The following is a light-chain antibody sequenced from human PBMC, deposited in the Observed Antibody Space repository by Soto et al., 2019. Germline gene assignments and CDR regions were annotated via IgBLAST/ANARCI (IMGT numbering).Light chain of an antibody. V-gene: IGLV1-40*01. CDR2: GNT. J-gene: IGLJ3*02. CDR3: QSYDPSLSGSRA. Sequence: QSVLTQPPSVSGAPGQRVTISCTGSSSNIGEGYDVHWYQHLTGTAPTHLIYGNTNRPSGVPDRFSGSKSGTSASLAITGLQAEDEADYYCQSYDPSLSGSRAFGGGTKLTVL. CDR1: SSNIGEGYD.